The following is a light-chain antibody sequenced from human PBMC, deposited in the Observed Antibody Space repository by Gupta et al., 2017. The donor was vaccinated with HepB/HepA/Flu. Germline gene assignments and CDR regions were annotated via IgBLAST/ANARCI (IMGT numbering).Light chain of an antibody. CDR3: SSHAGSGNYV. Sequence: QSALTQPPSASVSPGQSVTISCTGTSSDVGGYNYVSWYQQHPGKAPKLLIYAVSKRPSGVPERFSGSKSGNTASLTVSGLKAEDEADYYCSSHAGSGNYVFGTGNQVTVL. V-gene: IGLV2-8*01. CDR1: SSDVGGYNY. CDR2: AVS. J-gene: IGLJ1*01.